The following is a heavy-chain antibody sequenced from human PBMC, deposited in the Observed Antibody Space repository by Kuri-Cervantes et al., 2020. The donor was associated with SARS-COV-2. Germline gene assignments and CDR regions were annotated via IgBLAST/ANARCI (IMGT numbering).Heavy chain of an antibody. D-gene: IGHD6-13*01. Sequence: GGSLRLAWAASGFTFSSYSMNWVRQAPGKGLEWVSSISSSSSYIYYADSVKGRFTISRDNAKNSLYLQMNSLRAEDTAVYYCARDPYSSSWYRYYYGMDVWGQGTTVTVSS. CDR1: GFTFSSYS. CDR3: ARDPYSSSWYRYYYGMDV. V-gene: IGHV3-21*01. CDR2: ISSSSSYI. J-gene: IGHJ6*02.